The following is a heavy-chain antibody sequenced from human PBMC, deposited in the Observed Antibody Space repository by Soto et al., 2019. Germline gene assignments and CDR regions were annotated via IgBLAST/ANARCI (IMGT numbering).Heavy chain of an antibody. CDR2: IYYSGST. CDR1: GGSISSGDYY. J-gene: IGHJ6*02. V-gene: IGHV4-30-4*01. CDR3: ARSGSYSPWVHYYYGIDV. D-gene: IGHD3-10*01. Sequence: QVQLQESGPGLVKPSQTLSLTCTVSGGSISSGDYYWSWIRQPPGKGLEWIGYIYYSGSTYYNPSLKSRVTISVDTSKNQFSLKLSSVTAADTAVYYCARSGSYSPWVHYYYGIDVWGQGTTVTVSS.